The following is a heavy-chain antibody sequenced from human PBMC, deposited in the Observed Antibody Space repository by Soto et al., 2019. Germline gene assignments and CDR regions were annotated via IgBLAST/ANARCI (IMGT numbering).Heavy chain of an antibody. CDR3: LRGLISGSHYPGGCYYFAS. CDR2: INHSGSA. V-gene: IGHV4-34*01. Sequence: PSETLSLTCYVYWGSFSDYIWTWIRQTPRKGLQWIGQINHSGSANYNPSLKSRVTISVHTSNSQFSLELNSVTAADTAVYYCLRGLISGSHYPGGCYYFASRGQGTPVTVSS. J-gene: IGHJ4*02. D-gene: IGHD1-26*01. CDR1: WGSFSDYI.